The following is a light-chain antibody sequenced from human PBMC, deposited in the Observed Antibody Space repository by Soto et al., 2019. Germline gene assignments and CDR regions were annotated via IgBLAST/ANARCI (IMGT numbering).Light chain of an antibody. CDR3: TSYVGNDIWV. J-gene: IGLJ3*02. CDR2: AVT. V-gene: IGLV2-8*01. CDR1: SSDVGAYNY. Sequence: QSALTQPPSASGSPGQSVTISCTGTSSDVGAYNYVSWYQQYPGKAPNLMIYAVTKRPSGVPDRFSGSKSGNTASLTVSGLQAEDEADYYCTSYVGNDIWVFGGGTKLTVL.